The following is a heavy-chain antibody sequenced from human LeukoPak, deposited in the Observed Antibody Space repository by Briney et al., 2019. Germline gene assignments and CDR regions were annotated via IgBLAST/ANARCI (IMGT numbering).Heavy chain of an antibody. CDR3: AKRYCSSTTCYDDRGAFDY. CDR1: GGSIRSNSYY. V-gene: IGHV4-39*01. Sequence: SETLSLTCIVSGGSIRSNSYYWGWIRQPPGKGLEWIGSIFYSGTTYYNPSLKSRVTISVDTSKNQFSLKLSSVTAADTAVYYCAKRYCSSTTCYDDRGAFDYWGQGTLVTVSS. CDR2: IFYSGTT. J-gene: IGHJ4*02. D-gene: IGHD2-2*01.